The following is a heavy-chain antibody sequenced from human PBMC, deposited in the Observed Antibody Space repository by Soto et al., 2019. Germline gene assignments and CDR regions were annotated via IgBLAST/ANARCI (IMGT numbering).Heavy chain of an antibody. V-gene: IGHV3-48*01. CDR2: ISSSSSTI. D-gene: IGHD2-2*01. CDR1: GFTFSRYS. CDR3: ARGGYCSSTSCYLDDAFDI. Sequence: EVQLVESGGGLVQPGGSLRLSCAASGFTFSRYSMNWVRQAPGKGLEWVSYISSSSSTIYYADSVKGRITISRDNAKNSLFLQMNSLRAEDTAVYYCARGGYCSSTSCYLDDAFDIWGQGTMVTVSS. J-gene: IGHJ3*02.